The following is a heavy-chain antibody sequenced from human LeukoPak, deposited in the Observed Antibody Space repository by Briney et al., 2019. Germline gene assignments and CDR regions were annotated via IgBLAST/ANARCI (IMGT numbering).Heavy chain of an antibody. Sequence: GASVKVSCKASGYTFTSYYLHWMRQAPGQGLEWMGIIKPSGGSTSYAQKSQGRVTMTRDTSTSTVYMELSSLRSEDTAVYYCARDRAETIVVAAYYFDYWGQGTLVTVSS. CDR1: GYTFTSYY. D-gene: IGHD2-15*01. V-gene: IGHV1-46*01. CDR2: IKPSGGST. CDR3: ARDRAETIVVAAYYFDY. J-gene: IGHJ4*02.